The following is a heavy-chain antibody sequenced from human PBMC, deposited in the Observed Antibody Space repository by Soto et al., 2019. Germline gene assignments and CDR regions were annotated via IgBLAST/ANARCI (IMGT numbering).Heavy chain of an antibody. V-gene: IGHV3-23*01. Sequence: EVHLLESGGGLIQPGGSLRLSCAASGFTFSSYGMSWVRQAPGKGLEWVADITDTGSRTFYRNSVSGRFSISRDNSKETLYLQMNSLRAEDTAVYYCAKEGTSGVVVTTFDNWGQGTLVSVSS. D-gene: IGHD2-21*02. CDR2: ITDTGSRT. J-gene: IGHJ4*02. CDR1: GFTFSSYG. CDR3: AKEGTSGVVVTTFDN.